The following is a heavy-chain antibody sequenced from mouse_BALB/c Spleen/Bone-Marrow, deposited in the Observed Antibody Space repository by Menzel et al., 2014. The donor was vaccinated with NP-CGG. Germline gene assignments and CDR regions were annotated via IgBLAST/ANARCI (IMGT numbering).Heavy chain of an antibody. CDR2: INPDSRTI. Sequence: EVMLVESGGGLVQPGGSLKLSCAASGFDFSRYWMSWVRPAPGKGLEWIGEINPDSRTINYSPSLKDKFIISRDNAKNTLCLRLNKVRSEDTALYYCARPDYYGYLNYWGQGTTLTVSS. D-gene: IGHD1-1*01. J-gene: IGHJ2*01. V-gene: IGHV4-1*02. CDR1: GFDFSRYW. CDR3: ARPDYYGYLNY.